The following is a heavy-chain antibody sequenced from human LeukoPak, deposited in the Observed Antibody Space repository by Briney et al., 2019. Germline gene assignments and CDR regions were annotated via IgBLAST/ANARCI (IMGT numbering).Heavy chain of an antibody. V-gene: IGHV1-18*01. J-gene: IGHJ6*02. CDR3: ARGLRPGGYDSHYYYGMDV. Sequence: ASVKVSCKASGYTFTTYGISWVRQAPGQGPEWMGWVSTYNGDTNYAQKLQGRGTMTADTSTSTTYMELSSLRSEGTAVSYCARGLRPGGYDSHYYYGMDVWGQGTTVTVSS. CDR1: GYTFTTYG. CDR2: VSTYNGDT. D-gene: IGHD5-12*01.